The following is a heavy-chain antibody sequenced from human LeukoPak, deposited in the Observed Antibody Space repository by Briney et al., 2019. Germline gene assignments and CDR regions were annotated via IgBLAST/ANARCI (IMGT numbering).Heavy chain of an antibody. Sequence: ASVKVSCKASGYTFSSYDINWVRQATGQGLEWMGWMNPNSGNTGYAQKFQGRVTMTRNTSISTAYMELSSLRSEDTAVYYCARGVTAMGLRIAFDIWGQGTMVTVSS. CDR3: ARGVTAMGLRIAFDI. J-gene: IGHJ3*02. V-gene: IGHV1-8*01. CDR1: GYTFSSYD. CDR2: MNPNSGNT. D-gene: IGHD5-18*01.